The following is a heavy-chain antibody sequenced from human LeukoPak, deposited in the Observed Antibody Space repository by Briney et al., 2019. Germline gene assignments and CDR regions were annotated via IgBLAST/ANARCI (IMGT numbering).Heavy chain of an antibody. D-gene: IGHD2-15*01. CDR1: GFTFSSYS. V-gene: IGHV3-21*01. J-gene: IGHJ3*02. CDR3: ARDRMLQPDAFDI. Sequence: PGGSLRLSCAASGFTFSSYSMNWVRQAPGKGLEWVSFISSSYIYYADSVKGRFTISRDNAKNSLYLQMNSLRAEDTAVYYCARDRMLQPDAFDIWGHGTMVIVSS. CDR2: ISSSYI.